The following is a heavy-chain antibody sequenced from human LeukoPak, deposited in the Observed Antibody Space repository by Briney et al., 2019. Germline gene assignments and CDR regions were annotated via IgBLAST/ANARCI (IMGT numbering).Heavy chain of an antibody. V-gene: IGHV3-21*04. D-gene: IGHD3-10*01. CDR1: GFTFSSYS. CDR3: AKAGSRILWFGFLDL. Sequence: SGGSLRLSCAASGFTFSSYSMNWVRQAPGKGLEWVSSISSSSSYIYYADSVKGRFTISRDNSKNTLYLQMNSLRAEDTAVYYCAKAGSRILWFGFLDLWGRGTLVTVSS. CDR2: ISSSSSYI. J-gene: IGHJ2*01.